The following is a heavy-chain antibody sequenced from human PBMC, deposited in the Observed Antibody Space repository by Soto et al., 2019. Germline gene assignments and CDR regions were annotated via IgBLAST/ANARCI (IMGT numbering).Heavy chain of an antibody. CDR2: ISYDGSNK. D-gene: IGHD4-4*01. CDR1: GFTFSSYG. CDR3: AKRIGDYSNFYSLDY. J-gene: IGHJ4*02. V-gene: IGHV3-30*18. Sequence: QVQLVESGGGVVQPGRSLRVSCAASGFTFSSYGMHWVRQAPGKGLEWVAVISYDGSNKYYADSVKGRFTISRDNSKNTLYLQMNSLRAEDTAVYYCAKRIGDYSNFYSLDYWGQGTLVTVSS.